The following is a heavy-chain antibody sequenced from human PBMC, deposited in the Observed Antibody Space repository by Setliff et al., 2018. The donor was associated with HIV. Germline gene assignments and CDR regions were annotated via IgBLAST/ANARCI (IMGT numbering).Heavy chain of an antibody. D-gene: IGHD4-17*01. V-gene: IGHV4-4*07. J-gene: IGHJ3*01. CDR2: IYTSGST. Sequence: SETLSLTCTVSGGSISSYYWSWIRQPAGKGLEWIGRIYTSGSTNYNPSLKSRVSILVDISKNQFSLKLSSVTAADTAVYYCARGQASNDYGVSFWGQGTMVTVS. CDR3: ARGQASNDYGVSF. CDR1: GGSISSYY.